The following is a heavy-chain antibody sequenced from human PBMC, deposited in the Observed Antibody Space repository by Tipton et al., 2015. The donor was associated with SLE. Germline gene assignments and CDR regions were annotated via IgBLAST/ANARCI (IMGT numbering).Heavy chain of an antibody. CDR2: IYTSGST. J-gene: IGHJ4*02. CDR1: GGSIRRGGYY. Sequence: TLSLTCTVSGGSIRRGGYYWSWIRPHPGKGLEWIGYIYTSGSTNYKTTLKSRVTISVDTSKNQVSLTRSSVSAADTAVYYCAREDSSSPRVYYFDYWGQGTLVTVSS. D-gene: IGHD6-6*01. V-gene: IGHV4-61*09. CDR3: AREDSSSPRVYYFDY.